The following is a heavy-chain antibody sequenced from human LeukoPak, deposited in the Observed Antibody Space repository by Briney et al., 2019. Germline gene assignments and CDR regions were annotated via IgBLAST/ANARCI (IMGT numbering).Heavy chain of an antibody. CDR3: ARTPEYDSSPIDY. CDR2: IYSGGST. V-gene: IGHV3-53*01. CDR1: GFTVSSNY. J-gene: IGHJ4*02. D-gene: IGHD3-22*01. Sequence: GGSLRLSCAASGFTVSSNYMSWVRQAPGKGLEWVSVIYSGGSTYYADSVKGRFTISRDNSKNTLYLQMNSLRAEDTAVYYCARTPEYDSSPIDYWGQGTLVTVSS.